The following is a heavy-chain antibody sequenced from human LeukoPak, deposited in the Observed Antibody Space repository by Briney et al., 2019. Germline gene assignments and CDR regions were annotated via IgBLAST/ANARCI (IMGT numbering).Heavy chain of an antibody. V-gene: IGHV1-18*01. Sequence: ASVKVSCKASGYTFTSYGISWMRQAPGQGLEWMGWISAYNGNTNYAQKLQGRVTMTTDTSTSTAYMELRSLRSDDTAVYYCARAYSSSRYSRWFDPWGQGTLVTVSS. CDR1: GYTFTSYG. J-gene: IGHJ5*02. CDR2: ISAYNGNT. CDR3: ARAYSSSRYSRWFDP. D-gene: IGHD6-13*01.